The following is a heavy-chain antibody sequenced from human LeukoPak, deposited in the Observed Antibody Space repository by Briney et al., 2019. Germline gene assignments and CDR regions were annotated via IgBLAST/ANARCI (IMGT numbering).Heavy chain of an antibody. Sequence: SETLSLTCTVSGGSISSTYYYWGWIRQPPGKGLEWIGNFHYSGSNSYNPSLKSRVTISVDTSKNQFSLRLSSVTAADTAVYYCARGGFLLKYYSMDVWGQGTTVTVSS. D-gene: IGHD2/OR15-2a*01. CDR1: GGSISSTYYY. V-gene: IGHV4-39*07. CDR3: ARGGFLLKYYSMDV. J-gene: IGHJ6*02. CDR2: FHYSGSN.